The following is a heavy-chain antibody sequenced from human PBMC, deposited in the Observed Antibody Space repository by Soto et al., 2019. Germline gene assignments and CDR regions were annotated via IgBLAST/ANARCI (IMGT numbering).Heavy chain of an antibody. V-gene: IGHV3-30*18. CDR2: ISYDGSNK. D-gene: IGHD3-10*01. CDR3: AKTAQGSTMVRSPLPAGYYYYGMDV. CDR1: GFTFSSYG. Sequence: QVQLVESGGGVVQPGRSLRLSCAASGFTFSSYGMHWVRQAPGKGLEWVAVISYDGSNKYYADSVKGRFTISRDNSKNTPYLQMNSLRAEDTAVYYCAKTAQGSTMVRSPLPAGYYYYGMDVWVQGTTVTVSS. J-gene: IGHJ6*02.